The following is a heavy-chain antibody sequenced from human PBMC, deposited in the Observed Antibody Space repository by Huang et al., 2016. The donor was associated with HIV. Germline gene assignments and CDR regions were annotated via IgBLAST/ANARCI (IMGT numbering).Heavy chain of an antibody. CDR2: ITQSGRT. V-gene: IGHV4-34*01. Sequence: QVRLDQWGAGLLKPSETLTLVCAVYGDSFSGFFWRWIRQSPGRGLEWIGEITQSGRTNYNPSLKRRVTIAIDTSKKQFSLKLKSVTADDTSTYYCARGRGTSWSFFDTWGQGSFVTVSS. D-gene: IGHD2-2*01. CDR3: ARGRGTSWSFFDT. J-gene: IGHJ5*02. CDR1: GDSFSGFF.